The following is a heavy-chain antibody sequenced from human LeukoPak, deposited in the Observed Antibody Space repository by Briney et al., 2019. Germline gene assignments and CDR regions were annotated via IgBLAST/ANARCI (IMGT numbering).Heavy chain of an antibody. CDR1: GGSIRSYY. Sequence: SETLSLTCTVSGGSIRSYYWSWIRQPAGKGLEWIGRIYTSGSTNYNPSLKSRVTMSVDTSKNQFSLKLSSVTAADTAVYYCARGSVVPAAIVRDLAFDIWGQGTMVTVSS. CDR3: ARGSVVPAAIVRDLAFDI. D-gene: IGHD2-2*02. CDR2: IYTSGST. J-gene: IGHJ3*02. V-gene: IGHV4-4*07.